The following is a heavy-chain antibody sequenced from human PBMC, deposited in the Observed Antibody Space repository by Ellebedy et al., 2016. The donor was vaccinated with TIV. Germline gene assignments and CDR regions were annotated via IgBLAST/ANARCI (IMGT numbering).Heavy chain of an antibody. CDR2: MNPNSGNT. D-gene: IGHD7-27*01. CDR1: GYTFTSYY. J-gene: IGHJ4*02. CDR3: ARNKAYTGDFDY. Sequence: AASVKVSCKASGYTFTSYYMHWVRQAPGQGLEWMGWMNPNSGNTGYAQKFQGRVTMTRGTSISTAYMELSSLISDDTAVYYCARNKAYTGDFDYWGQGTLVTVSS. V-gene: IGHV1-8*02.